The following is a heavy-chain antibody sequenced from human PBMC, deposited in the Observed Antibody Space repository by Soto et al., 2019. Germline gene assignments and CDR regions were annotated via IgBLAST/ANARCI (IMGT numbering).Heavy chain of an antibody. CDR3: ASHLSAGGSGKWSCFDP. CDR2: INHSGST. Sequence: NPSETLSLTCAVFGGSFSGYYWTWIREPPGKGLEWIGEINHSGSTNYNPSLKSRVTISVDTSKNHFSLKLTSVTAADTAVYYCASHLSAGGSGKWSCFDPWGQGTLVTVSS. J-gene: IGHJ5*02. V-gene: IGHV4-34*01. CDR1: GGSFSGYY. D-gene: IGHD3-10*01.